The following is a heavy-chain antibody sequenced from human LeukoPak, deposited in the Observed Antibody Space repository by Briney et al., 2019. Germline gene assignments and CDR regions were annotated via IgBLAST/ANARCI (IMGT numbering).Heavy chain of an antibody. CDR1: GFTVSSNY. D-gene: IGHD3-10*01. Sequence: GGSLRLSCAAAGFTVSSNYMSWVRQAPGKGLEWVSVLYSGGNTYYADSVQGRFTISRDNSRNTLYIQMNSLRVEDTAVYYCATEGFRGVLFHIWGQGTVVTVSS. V-gene: IGHV3-66*01. CDR2: LYSGGNT. J-gene: IGHJ3*02. CDR3: ATEGFRGVLFHI.